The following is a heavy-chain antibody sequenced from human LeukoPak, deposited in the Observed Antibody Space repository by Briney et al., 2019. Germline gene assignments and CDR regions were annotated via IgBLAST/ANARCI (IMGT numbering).Heavy chain of an antibody. J-gene: IGHJ4*02. CDR1: GFSLSTSAVG. D-gene: IGHD3-10*01. CDR2: ISWDDDN. V-gene: IGHV2-5*02. Sequence: SGPTLVKPTQTLTLTCTFSGFSLSTSAVGVGWIRQPPGKALEWLALISWDDDNRYSPSLKSRLTFTKDTSKNQVVLTMTNMDPVDTATYYCAHTQTMVPFDYWGQGTLVTVSS. CDR3: AHTQTMVPFDY.